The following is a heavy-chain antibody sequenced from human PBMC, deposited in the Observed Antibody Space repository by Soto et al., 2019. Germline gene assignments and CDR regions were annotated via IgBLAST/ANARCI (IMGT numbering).Heavy chain of an antibody. CDR1: GGSISNFY. V-gene: IGHV4-59*01. J-gene: IGHJ4*02. CDR2: ISYSGNT. CDR3: ARAPMVLSRSYFDS. Sequence: SETLSLTCTVSGGSISNFYWSWIRQPPGKGPEWIGYISYSGNTNYNPSLKSRVSISVDTSKNQLSLNLTSVTAADTAVYYCARAPMVLSRSYFDSWGQGTSVTVSS. D-gene: IGHD2-8*01.